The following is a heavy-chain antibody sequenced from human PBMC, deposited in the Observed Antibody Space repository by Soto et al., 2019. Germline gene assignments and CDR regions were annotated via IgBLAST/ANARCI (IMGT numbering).Heavy chain of an antibody. J-gene: IGHJ6*02. CDR3: ARARYSYGYYYYYYGMDV. V-gene: IGHV3-48*03. CDR2: ISSSGSTI. Sequence: GGSLRLSCAASGFTFSSYEMNWVRQAPGKGLEWVSYISSSGSTIYYADSVKGRFTISRDNAKNSLYLQMNSLRAEDTAVYYCARARYSYGYYYYYYGMDVWGQGTTVTLSS. D-gene: IGHD5-18*01. CDR1: GFTFSSYE.